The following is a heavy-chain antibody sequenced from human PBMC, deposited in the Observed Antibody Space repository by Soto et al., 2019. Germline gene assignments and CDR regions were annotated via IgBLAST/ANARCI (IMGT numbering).Heavy chain of an antibody. D-gene: IGHD3-3*01. CDR2: ISGSGGST. V-gene: IGHV3-23*01. CDR3: AKSLYDFWSGYYAFDI. J-gene: IGHJ3*02. CDR1: GFTFSSYA. Sequence: GGSLRLSCAASGFTFSSYAMSWVRQAPGKGLEWVSAISGSGGSTYYADSVKGRFTISRDNSKNTLYLQMNSLRAEDTAVYYCAKSLYDFWSGYYAFDIWGQGTMVTVSS.